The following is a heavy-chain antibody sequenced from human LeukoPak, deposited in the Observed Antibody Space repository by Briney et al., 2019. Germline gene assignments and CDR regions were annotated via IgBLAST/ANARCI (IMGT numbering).Heavy chain of an antibody. CDR3: ARDATYYDYVWGSYRPGIFDC. J-gene: IGHJ4*02. D-gene: IGHD3-16*02. CDR1: GFTFSSYS. Sequence: PGGSLRLSCAASGFTFSSYSMNWVRQAPGKGLEWVSSISSSSSYIYYADSVKGRFTISRDNAKNSLYLQMNSLRAEDTAVYYCARDATYYDYVWGSYRPGIFDCWGQGTLVTVSS. V-gene: IGHV3-21*01. CDR2: ISSSSSYI.